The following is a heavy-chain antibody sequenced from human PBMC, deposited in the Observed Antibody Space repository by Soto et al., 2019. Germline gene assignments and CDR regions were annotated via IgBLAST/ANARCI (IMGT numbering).Heavy chain of an antibody. CDR3: AFLYCCGGSRYLYSYPTRRSFD. J-gene: IGHJ5*02. CDR1: GGPVSSSSYY. D-gene: IGHD2-15*01. V-gene: IGHV4-39*01. Sequence: TLSATCTVSGGPVSSSSYYWGWIRQPPGKGLEWIGSIYYSGSTYYNPSLKSRVTISVDTSKNQFSLKLSSVTAADTAVYYCAFLYCCGGSRYLYSYPTRRSFD. CDR2: IYYSGST.